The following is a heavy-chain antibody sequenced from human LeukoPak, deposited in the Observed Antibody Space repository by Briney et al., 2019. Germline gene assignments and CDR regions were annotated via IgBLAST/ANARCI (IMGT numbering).Heavy chain of an antibody. J-gene: IGHJ4*02. CDR1: GFTFSNYS. CDR2: MNIDGSEK. Sequence: GSLRLSCAASGFTFSNYSMGWVRQAPGKRLEWVANMNIDGSEKYYADSVKGRFSISRDNSKNTLYLQVNSLRAEDTAVYYCAKEKALVVITYFDYWGQGTLVTVSS. V-gene: IGHV3-7*03. CDR3: AKEKALVVITYFDY. D-gene: IGHD3-22*01.